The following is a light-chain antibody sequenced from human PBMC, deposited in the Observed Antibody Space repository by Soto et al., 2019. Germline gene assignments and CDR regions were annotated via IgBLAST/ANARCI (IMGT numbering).Light chain of an antibody. J-gene: IGKJ5*01. Sequence: EIVLTQSPGTLSLSPGERATLSCRASQSVSSSYLAWYQQKPGQAPRLLIYGASSRATGIPDRFSGSGSGTDFTLTISSLEPEDFAVYYCQQHSSWPLITFGQGTRLEIK. CDR1: QSVSSSY. CDR2: GAS. CDR3: QQHSSWPLIT. V-gene: IGKV3-20*01.